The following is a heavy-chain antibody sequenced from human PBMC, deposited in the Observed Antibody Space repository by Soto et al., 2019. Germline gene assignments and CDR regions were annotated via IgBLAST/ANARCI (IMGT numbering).Heavy chain of an antibody. Sequence: EVQLVESGGGLVQPGGSLRLSCTASGFTFSTYSMNWVRQAPGKGLEWVSYISSSSSTIYYADSVKGRFTISRDNAKNSMFRAMSCLRGGGTAVYYCVNAGFDCWGQGTLVMFSS. CDR2: ISSSSSTI. CDR3: VNAGFDC. V-gene: IGHV3-48*01. J-gene: IGHJ4*02. D-gene: IGHD3-10*01. CDR1: GFTFSTYS.